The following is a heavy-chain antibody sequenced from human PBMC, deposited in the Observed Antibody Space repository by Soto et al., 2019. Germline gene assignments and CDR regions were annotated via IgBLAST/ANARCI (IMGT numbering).Heavy chain of an antibody. J-gene: IGHJ3*02. CDR1: GYTFTSYY. CDR2: INPSGGST. V-gene: IGHV1-46*03. Sequence: ASVKVSCKASGYTFTSYYMHWVRQAPGQGFEWMGIINPSGGSTSYAQKFQGRVTMTRDTSTSTVYMELSSLRSEDTAVYYCARGLPMGIAVAGGAFDIWGQGTMVTVSS. D-gene: IGHD6-19*01. CDR3: ARGLPMGIAVAGGAFDI.